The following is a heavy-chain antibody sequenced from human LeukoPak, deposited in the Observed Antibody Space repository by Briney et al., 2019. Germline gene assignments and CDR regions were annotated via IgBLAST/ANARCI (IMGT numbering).Heavy chain of an antibody. V-gene: IGHV6-1*01. D-gene: IGHD4-23*01. CDR3: ARDNDYGGYYFDY. CDR1: GDSVSSNSAS. CDR2: TYYTSKWFN. J-gene: IGHJ4*02. Sequence: SQTLSLTCAISGDSVSSNSASWHWIRQSPSRGLQWLGRTYYTSKWFNDYAVSLKSRITINPDTSKNQFSLQLNSVTPEDTAVYFCARDNDYGGYYFDYWGQGTLVTVS.